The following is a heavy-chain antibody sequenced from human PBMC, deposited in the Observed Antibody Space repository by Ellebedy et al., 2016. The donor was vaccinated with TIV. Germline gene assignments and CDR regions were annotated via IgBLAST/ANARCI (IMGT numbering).Heavy chain of an antibody. V-gene: IGHV3-23*01. Sequence: GGSLRLXXAASGFNFNIFAMSWVRQAPGKGLEWVSSISDSGDSKDYADSVKGRFTISRDNSENTVYLQMHSLRAEDTAFYYCAKNWDYDILTGYDSWGQGTLVTVSS. J-gene: IGHJ5*02. CDR1: GFNFNIFA. D-gene: IGHD3-9*01. CDR2: ISDSGDSK. CDR3: AKNWDYDILTGYDS.